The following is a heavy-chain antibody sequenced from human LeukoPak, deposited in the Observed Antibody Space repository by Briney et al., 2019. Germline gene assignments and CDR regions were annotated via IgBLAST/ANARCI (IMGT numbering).Heavy chain of an antibody. CDR3: GRRSGTGGIDY. J-gene: IGHJ4*02. V-gene: IGHV4-31*01. CDR1: CASISMGGYY. Sequence: PSQTLSLTCTLSCASISMGGYYCSWLRQHPGKGLGGIRNIYYSGITYYNPSLKDQVTKSVYTSKNQFSLKLRAVTAADTAVYYCGRRSGTGGIDYWGQGTLVTVSS. D-gene: IGHD3-10*01. CDR2: IYYSGIT.